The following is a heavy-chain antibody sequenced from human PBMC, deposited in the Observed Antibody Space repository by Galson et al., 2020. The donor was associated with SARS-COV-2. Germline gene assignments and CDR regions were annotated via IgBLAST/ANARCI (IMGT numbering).Heavy chain of an antibody. Sequence: GESLKISCKGSGYSFGGYWIGWVRQVPGKGLEWMGIIYPDDSKPSYSPSFQGQVTISADKSVNTVYLQWSSLKASDTAMYYCARRDGYNLHQPDHWLDPWGQGTLVTVSS. CDR2: IYPDDSKP. D-gene: IGHD1-1*01. V-gene: IGHV5-51*01. J-gene: IGHJ5*02. CDR1: GYSFGGYW. CDR3: ARRDGYNLHQPDHWLDP.